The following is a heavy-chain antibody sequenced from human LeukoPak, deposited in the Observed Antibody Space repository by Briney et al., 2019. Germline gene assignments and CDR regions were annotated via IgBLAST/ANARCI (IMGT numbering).Heavy chain of an antibody. CDR3: ARVHRKYDSSGSLSSD. J-gene: IGHJ4*02. CDR2: INPNSGDT. Sequence: GASVKVSCKASGYTFTGYYMHWVRQAPGQGLEWMGWINPNSGDTNYPQRFQGRVTLTRDTSINTAYMELSGLRSDDTAVYYCARVHRKYDSSGSLSSDWGRGTLVTVSS. D-gene: IGHD3-22*01. CDR1: GYTFTGYY. V-gene: IGHV1-2*02.